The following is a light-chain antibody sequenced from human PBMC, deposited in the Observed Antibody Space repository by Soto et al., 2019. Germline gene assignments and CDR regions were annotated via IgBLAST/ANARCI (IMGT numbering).Light chain of an antibody. CDR2: EVN. J-gene: IGLJ1*01. Sequence: HSVLTQPPSASGSPGQSVTISCTGTSSDVGGYNFVSWYQQHPGKAPKLMIFEVNKRPSGVPDRFSGSKSGNTASLTVSGLQAEDEADYYCSSYAGNKIYYVFGTGTKLTVL. CDR3: SSYAGNKIYYV. V-gene: IGLV2-8*01. CDR1: SSDVGGYNF.